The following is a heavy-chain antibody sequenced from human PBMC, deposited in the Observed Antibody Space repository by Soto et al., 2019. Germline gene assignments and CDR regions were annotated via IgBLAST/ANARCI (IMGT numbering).Heavy chain of an antibody. V-gene: IGHV4-34*01. D-gene: IGHD5-12*01. CDR1: GGSLSGYY. CDR3: ARGQEGVVATH. Sequence: QVQLQQWGAGLLKPSETLSLNCAVTGGSLSGYYWSWIRQPPGKGLERIGEVKDGGHTNYSPSLRGRVTISSDTSNNQFSLRLNSVTAAVTGVYYCARGQEGVVATHWDQGSLVTVSS. J-gene: IGHJ4*02. CDR2: VKDGGHT.